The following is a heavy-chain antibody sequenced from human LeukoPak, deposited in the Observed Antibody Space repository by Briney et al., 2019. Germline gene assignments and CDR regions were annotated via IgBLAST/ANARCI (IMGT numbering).Heavy chain of an antibody. V-gene: IGHV1-8*01. Sequence: GSPKVSSKPSLYTFSGYDINSVPETTGQGLELMCWMNPNSGNTGYGQNFQGRVTMTRNSSKSTAYMELSSLRSEDTAVYYCARGLEMDVWRQGTTV. CDR1: LYTFSGYD. J-gene: IGHJ6*02. CDR2: MNPNSGNT. CDR3: ARGLEMDV.